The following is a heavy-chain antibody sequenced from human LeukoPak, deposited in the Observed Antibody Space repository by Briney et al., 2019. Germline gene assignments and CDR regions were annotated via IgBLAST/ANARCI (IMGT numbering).Heavy chain of an antibody. V-gene: IGHV3-30*02. J-gene: IGHJ4*02. CDR2: IRNDGSNK. CDR1: EFTFSSYG. D-gene: IGHD1-14*01. Sequence: PGGSLRLSCAASEFTFSSYGMHWVRQAPGKGLEWVAFIRNDGSNKYYADSVKGRFTISRDNAKSTLYLQMNSLRGEDTAVYYCTRDAAGLDYWGQGTLVTVSS. CDR3: TRDAAGLDY.